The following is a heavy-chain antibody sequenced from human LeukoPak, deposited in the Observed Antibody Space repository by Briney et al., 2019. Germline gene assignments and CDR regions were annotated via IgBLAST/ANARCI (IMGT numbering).Heavy chain of an antibody. CDR2: MVDDGNKK. CDR1: GFTFDNYW. D-gene: IGHD6-13*01. V-gene: IGHV3-7*01. Sequence: QPGGSLRLSCAASGFTFDNYWMNWVRQDPGKGLEWVANMVDDGNKKNYVDSVKGRFTISRDNVKSSLYLQMNSLRVEDTAVYYCARGRGIALWGQGTLVTVSS. CDR3: ARGRGIAL. J-gene: IGHJ4*02.